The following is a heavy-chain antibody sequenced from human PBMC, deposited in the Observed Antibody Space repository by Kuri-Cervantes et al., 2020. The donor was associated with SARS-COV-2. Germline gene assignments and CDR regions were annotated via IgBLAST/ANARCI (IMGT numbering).Heavy chain of an antibody. V-gene: IGHV3-64*04. J-gene: IGHJ4*02. CDR2: ISSNGGST. CDR1: GFTISSYA. D-gene: IGHD1-26*01. CDR3: ATTSGSYYNGAFDY. Sequence: GESPKTPCAASGFTISSYAMHWVRQAPGKGLEYVSAISSNGGSTYYADSVKGRFTISRDNSENTLYLQMNSLRAEDTAVYYFATTSGSYYNGAFDYWGQATLVTVSS.